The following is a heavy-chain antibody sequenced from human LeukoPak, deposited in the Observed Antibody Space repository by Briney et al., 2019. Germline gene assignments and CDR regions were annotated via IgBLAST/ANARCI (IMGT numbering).Heavy chain of an antibody. CDR2: ISSNGGST. CDR1: GFTFSSYA. J-gene: IGHJ3*02. V-gene: IGHV3-64*01. Sequence: GGSLRLSCAASGFTFSSYAMHWVRQAPGKGLEYGSAISSNGGSTYYANSVKGRFTISRDNSKNTLYLQMGSLRAEDMAVYYCARVGVTTRTYDAFDIWGQGTMVTVSS. D-gene: IGHD4-17*01. CDR3: ARVGVTTRTYDAFDI.